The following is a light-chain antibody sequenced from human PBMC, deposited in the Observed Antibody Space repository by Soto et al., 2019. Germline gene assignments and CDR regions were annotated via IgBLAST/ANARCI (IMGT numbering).Light chain of an antibody. CDR2: AAS. V-gene: IGKV1-39*01. J-gene: IGKJ1*01. Sequence: DIQMTQSPSSLSASVGDRVTITCRASQSISNYLNWYQLKPGKAPKLLIYAASSLHSGVPSRFNGSESGTDFTLTISSLQPEDVATYYCHQIYTTSWTFGQGTKVEIK. CDR1: QSISNY. CDR3: HQIYTTSWT.